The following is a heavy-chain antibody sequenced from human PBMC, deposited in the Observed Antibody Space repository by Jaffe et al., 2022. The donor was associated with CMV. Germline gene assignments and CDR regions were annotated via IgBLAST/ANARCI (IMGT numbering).Heavy chain of an antibody. V-gene: IGHV3-49*05. J-gene: IGHJ4*02. CDR3: TRARRYCSSTSCYPTLFRY. D-gene: IGHD2-2*01. Sequence: EVQLVESGGGLVKPGRSLRLSCTASGFTFGDYAMSWFRQAPGKGLEWVGFIRSKAYGGTTEYAASVKGRFTISRDDSKSIAYLQMNSLKTEDTAVYYCTRARRYCSSTSCYPTLFRYWGQGTLVTVSS. CDR1: GFTFGDYA. CDR2: IRSKAYGGTT.